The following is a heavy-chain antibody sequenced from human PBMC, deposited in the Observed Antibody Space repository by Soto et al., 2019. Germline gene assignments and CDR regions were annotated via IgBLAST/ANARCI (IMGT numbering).Heavy chain of an antibody. CDR1: GFTVSSNY. CDR2: IYSGGST. Sequence: EVQLVESGGGLVQPGGSLRLSCAASGFTVSSNYMSWVRQAQGKGLEWVSVIYSGGSTYYADSVKGRLTISTHNPQNTLYLQMKGMRAEDTRVYYWGREGAVTDCCGQGTLGSAS. J-gene: IGHJ4*02. CDR3: GREGAVTDC. D-gene: IGHD6-19*01. V-gene: IGHV3-53*04.